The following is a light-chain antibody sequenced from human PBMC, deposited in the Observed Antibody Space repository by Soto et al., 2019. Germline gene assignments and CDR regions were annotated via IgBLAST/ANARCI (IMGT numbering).Light chain of an antibody. Sequence: DIQMTQSPSTLSASVGDRVTITCRASQSISSWLAWYQQKPGKAPKLLIYKASSLESGVPSRFSGSGSGTEFTLTISRLQPDDFATDYCQQYNSSPWTFGQGTKVEIK. V-gene: IGKV1-5*03. CDR3: QQYNSSPWT. CDR1: QSISSW. CDR2: KAS. J-gene: IGKJ1*01.